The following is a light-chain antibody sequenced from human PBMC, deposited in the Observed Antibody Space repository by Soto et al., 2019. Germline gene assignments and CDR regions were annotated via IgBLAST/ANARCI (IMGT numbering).Light chain of an antibody. Sequence: EIVMTQSPATLSVSPGARVPLSCRASQSVFSSLAWYQQKPGQAPRLLIYGAATRATGIPARFSGSGSGTEFTLTISSLQSEDFAVYYCQQRSNWPITFGQGTRLEIK. J-gene: IGKJ5*01. CDR2: GAA. V-gene: IGKV3-15*01. CDR3: QQRSNWPIT. CDR1: QSVFSS.